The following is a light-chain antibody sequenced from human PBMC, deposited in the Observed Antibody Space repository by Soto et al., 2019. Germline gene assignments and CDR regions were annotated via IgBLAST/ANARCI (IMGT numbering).Light chain of an antibody. J-gene: IGKJ5*01. CDR1: QSISRY. Sequence: DIQMTQSPSSLSASVGDRVTITCRASQSISRYLNWYQQEPGKAPKLLIYAASSLQRGVPSRFSGSGSGTDFTLTISSLQPDDFTTYYCQQNYNTLITFGQGTRLEIK. V-gene: IGKV1-39*01. CDR3: QQNYNTLIT. CDR2: AAS.